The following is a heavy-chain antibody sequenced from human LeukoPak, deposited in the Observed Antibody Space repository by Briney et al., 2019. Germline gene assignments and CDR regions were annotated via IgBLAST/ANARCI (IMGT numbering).Heavy chain of an antibody. V-gene: IGHV1-8*02. Sequence: ASVKVSCKASGGTFSSYAINWVRQATGQGLVWMGWMNPHSGSVGYAQKFQGRVILTWDTSISTAYMELSSLTSDDTAVYYCVRVPQRVPHNWFDPWGQGTLVTVSS. J-gene: IGHJ5*02. CDR1: GGTFSSYA. CDR3: VRVPQRVPHNWFDP. D-gene: IGHD1-1*01. CDR2: MNPHSGSV.